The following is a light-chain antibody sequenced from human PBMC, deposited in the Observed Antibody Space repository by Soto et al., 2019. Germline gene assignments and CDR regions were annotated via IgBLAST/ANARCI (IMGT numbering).Light chain of an antibody. V-gene: IGKV4-1*01. CDR3: QQYYSTPLT. J-gene: IGKJ3*01. Sequence: DIVMTQSPDSLAVSLGERATINCKSSQSVLFSSNNKNYLAWYQHKPGQPPMLLISWASTRESGVPDRFSGSGSGSEFTLTISSLQAEDVAVYYCQQYYSTPLTFGPGTKVDIK. CDR2: WAS. CDR1: QSVLFSSNNKNY.